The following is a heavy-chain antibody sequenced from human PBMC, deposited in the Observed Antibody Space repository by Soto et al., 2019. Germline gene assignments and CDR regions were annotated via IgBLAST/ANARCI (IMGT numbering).Heavy chain of an antibody. V-gene: IGHV3-23*01. CDR3: AKDAYYDYVWGSYRSPYYCDY. D-gene: IGHD3-16*02. J-gene: IGHJ4*02. CDR1: GFTFSSYA. CDR2: ISGSGGST. Sequence: EVQLLESGGGLVQPGGSLRLSCAASGFTFSSYAMSWVRQAPGKGLEWVSAISGSGGSTYYADSVKGRFTISRDKSNNTLNLQINSLRAEDTAVYYGAKDAYYDYVWGSYRSPYYCDYWGQGTLVTVSS.